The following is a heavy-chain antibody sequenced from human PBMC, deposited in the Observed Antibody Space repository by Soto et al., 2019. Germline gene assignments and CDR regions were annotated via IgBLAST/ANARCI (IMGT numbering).Heavy chain of an antibody. J-gene: IGHJ4*02. Sequence: QVQLVESGGGVVQPGRSLRLSCAASGFTFSSYGMHWVRQAPGKGLEWVAVIWYDGSNKYYADSVKGRFTISRDNSKNTLYLQMNSLRAEDTAVYYCAIDQSSSSSRSHFDYWGQGTLVTVSS. V-gene: IGHV3-33*01. D-gene: IGHD6-6*01. CDR3: AIDQSSSSSRSHFDY. CDR1: GFTFSSYG. CDR2: IWYDGSNK.